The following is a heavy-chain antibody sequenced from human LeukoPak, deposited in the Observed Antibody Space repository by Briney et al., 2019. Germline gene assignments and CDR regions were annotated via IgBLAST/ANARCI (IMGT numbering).Heavy chain of an antibody. CDR2: IYYSGST. CDR1: GGSISSSSYY. D-gene: IGHD1-14*01. J-gene: IGHJ4*02. V-gene: IGHV4-39*02. CDR3: ARERSRNQHFFY. Sequence: SETLSLTCTVSGGSISSSSYYWGWIRQPPGKGLEWIGSIYYSGSTYYDPSLKSRVTISVDTSKNQFSLKLSSVTAADTAVYYCARERSRNQHFFYWGQGTLVTVSS.